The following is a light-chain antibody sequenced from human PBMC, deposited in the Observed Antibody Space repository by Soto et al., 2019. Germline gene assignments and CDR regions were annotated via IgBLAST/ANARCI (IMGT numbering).Light chain of an antibody. V-gene: IGKV1-5*01. Sequence: GDRVTITCRASQNISTWLAWYQQKPGKAPKLLIYDASSLESGVPARFGGSGSGTEFTLTISSLQPDDFATYYCQHYNGYSEAFGQGTKVDIK. CDR1: QNISTW. CDR3: QHYNGYSEA. J-gene: IGKJ1*01. CDR2: DAS.